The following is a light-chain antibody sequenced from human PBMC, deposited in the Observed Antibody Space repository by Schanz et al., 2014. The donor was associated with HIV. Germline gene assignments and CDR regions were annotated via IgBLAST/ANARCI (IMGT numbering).Light chain of an antibody. CDR2: LAS. CDR3: QQSFSTPLT. CDR1: QNIGKW. J-gene: IGKJ4*01. V-gene: IGKV1-39*01. Sequence: DIQMTQSPSTLSASVGDRVTITCRASQNIGKWLTWYQQKPGKAPNLLIYLASSLQSGVPSRFSGSGSGTDFTLTIDSLQLEDFALYYCQQSFSTPLTFGGGTKVEIK.